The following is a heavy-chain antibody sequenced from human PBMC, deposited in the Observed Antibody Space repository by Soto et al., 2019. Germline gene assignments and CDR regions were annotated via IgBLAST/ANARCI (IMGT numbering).Heavy chain of an antibody. CDR2: ISGSGGST. Sequence: PGGSLRLSCAASGFTLSSYAMSWVRQAPGKGLEWVSAISGSGGSTYYADSVKGRFTISRDNSKNTLYLQMNSLRAEDTAVYYCAKVYGDPGNYYYYYYMDVWGKGTTVTVSS. CDR1: GFTLSSYA. CDR3: AKVYGDPGNYYYYYYMDV. V-gene: IGHV3-23*01. D-gene: IGHD4-17*01. J-gene: IGHJ6*03.